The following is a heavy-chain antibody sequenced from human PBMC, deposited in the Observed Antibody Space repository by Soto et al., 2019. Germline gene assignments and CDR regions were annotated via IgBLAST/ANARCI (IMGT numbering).Heavy chain of an antibody. J-gene: IGHJ3*02. Sequence: PGGSLRLSCAASGFTFSSYAMSWVRQAPGKGLEWVSAISGSGGSTYYADSVKGRFTISIDNSKNTLYLQMNSLRAEDTAVYYCAKGYYYDSSGHSAPIAFDIWGQGTTVTVSS. V-gene: IGHV3-23*01. D-gene: IGHD3-22*01. CDR1: GFTFSSYA. CDR2: ISGSGGST. CDR3: AKGYYYDSSGHSAPIAFDI.